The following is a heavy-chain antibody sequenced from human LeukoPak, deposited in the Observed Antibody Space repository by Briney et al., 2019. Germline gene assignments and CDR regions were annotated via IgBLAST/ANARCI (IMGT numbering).Heavy chain of an antibody. Sequence: GGSLRLSCAASGFTFSSYGMHWVRQAPGKGLEWVALISYDGSNKYYVDSVKGRFTISRDNSKNTVYLQMNSLRVEDTAVYYCTRGGSVPATRSFDYWGQGTLVTVSS. J-gene: IGHJ4*02. V-gene: IGHV3-30*03. CDR1: GFTFSSYG. CDR3: TRGGSVPATRSFDY. D-gene: IGHD6-19*01. CDR2: ISYDGSNK.